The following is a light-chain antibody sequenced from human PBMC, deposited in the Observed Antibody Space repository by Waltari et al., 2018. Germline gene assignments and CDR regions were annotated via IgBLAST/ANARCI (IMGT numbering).Light chain of an antibody. CDR3: QQSYSLPRT. Sequence: DIQMTQSPSSLSASLEDRVTITCRASRTISNDLNWYQQKPGKAPKLLIYSAFRLQSGVPSRLSCGGTGTDFTLTISSLQAEDFATYYCQQSYSLPRTFGGGTKVEMK. CDR2: SAF. CDR1: RTISND. J-gene: IGKJ4*01. V-gene: IGKV1-39*01.